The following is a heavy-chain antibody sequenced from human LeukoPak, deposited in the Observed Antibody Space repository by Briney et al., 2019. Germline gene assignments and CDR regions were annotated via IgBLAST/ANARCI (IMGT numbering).Heavy chain of an antibody. CDR1: GGSISSYY. Sequence: TSETLSLTCTVSGGSISSYYWSWIRQPPGKGLEWIGYIYYSGGTNYNPSLKSRVTISVDTSKNQFSLKLSSVTAADTAVYYCAGGLGYCSGGSCAYFDYWGQGTLVTVSS. D-gene: IGHD2-15*01. J-gene: IGHJ4*02. CDR2: IYYSGGT. CDR3: AGGLGYCSGGSCAYFDY. V-gene: IGHV4-59*01.